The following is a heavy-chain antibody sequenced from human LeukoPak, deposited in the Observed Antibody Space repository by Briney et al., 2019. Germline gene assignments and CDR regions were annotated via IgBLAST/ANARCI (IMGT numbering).Heavy chain of an antibody. J-gene: IGHJ6*03. CDR1: GYTFTSYY. Sequence: ASVKVSCKASGYTFTSYYMHWVRQAPGQGLEWMGIINPSGGSTSYAQKFQGRVTMTRDMSTSTVYMELSSLRSEDTAVYYCARDGGSGVAYYYYMDVWGKGTTVTVSS. CDR2: INPSGGST. V-gene: IGHV1-46*01. CDR3: ARDGGSGVAYYYYMDV. D-gene: IGHD2-15*01.